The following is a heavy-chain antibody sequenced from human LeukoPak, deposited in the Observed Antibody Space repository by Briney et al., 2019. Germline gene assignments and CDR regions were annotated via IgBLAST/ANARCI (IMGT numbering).Heavy chain of an antibody. Sequence: PSETLSLTCIVSGVSIKNNYWSWIRQPPGKGLEWIGEINHSGSTNYNPSLKSRVTISVDTSKNQFSLKLSSVTAADTAVYYCARSVTEMTTVTTFDYWGQGTLVTVSS. CDR2: INHSGST. V-gene: IGHV4-34*01. CDR1: GVSIKNNY. J-gene: IGHJ4*02. D-gene: IGHD4-17*01. CDR3: ARSVTEMTTVTTFDY.